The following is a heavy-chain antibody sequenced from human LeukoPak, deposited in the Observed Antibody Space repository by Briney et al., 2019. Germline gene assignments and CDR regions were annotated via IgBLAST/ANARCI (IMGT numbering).Heavy chain of an antibody. CDR3: AKSDSSGWYGAFDI. V-gene: IGHV3-30*18. Sequence: GGSLRLSCAASGFTFSSYGMHWVRQAPGKGLEWVAVISYDGSNKYYADSVKGRFTISRDNSKNTLYLQMNSLRAEDTAVYYCAKSDSSGWYGAFDIWGQGTMVTVSS. D-gene: IGHD6-19*01. J-gene: IGHJ3*02. CDR2: ISYDGSNK. CDR1: GFTFSSYG.